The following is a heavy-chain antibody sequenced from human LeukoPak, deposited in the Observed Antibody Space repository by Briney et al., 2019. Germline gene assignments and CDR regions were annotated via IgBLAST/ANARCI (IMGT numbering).Heavy chain of an antibody. CDR3: ARENVVVVAATPPWFDP. V-gene: IGHV1-69*04. J-gene: IGHJ5*02. CDR1: GGTFSSYA. Sequence: SVKVSCKASGGTFSSYAVSWVRQAPGQGLEWMGRIIPILGITNYAQKFQGRVTITADKSTSTAYMELSSLRSEDTAVYYCARENVVVVAATPPWFDPWGQGTLVTVSS. D-gene: IGHD2-15*01. CDR2: IIPILGIT.